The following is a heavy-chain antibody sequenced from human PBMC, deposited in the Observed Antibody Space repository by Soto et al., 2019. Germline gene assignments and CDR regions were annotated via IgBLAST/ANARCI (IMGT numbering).Heavy chain of an antibody. J-gene: IGHJ4*02. Sequence: GGSLRLSCAASGFTFSSYAMSWVRQAPGKGLEWVSAISGSGGSTYYADSVKGRFTISRDNSKNTLYLQMNSLRAEDTAVYYCAKGVIFTVTEYYFDYWGQGTLVTVSS. V-gene: IGHV3-23*01. CDR1: GFTFSSYA. CDR3: AKGVIFTVTEYYFDY. D-gene: IGHD4-4*01. CDR2: ISGSGGST.